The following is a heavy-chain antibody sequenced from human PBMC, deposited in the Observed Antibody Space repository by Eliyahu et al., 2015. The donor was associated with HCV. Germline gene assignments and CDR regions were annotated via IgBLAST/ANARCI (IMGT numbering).Heavy chain of an antibody. Sequence: EVQLVDSGGGLVKPGGSLRLSCAASGFTFSSWXMTWVRQAPGKGLEWVSGISIRGNTLYSDLVKGRFTISRDNAKDSLFLQMNSLRAEDTAVYYCVRDYDCSNGYCYDYWGQGTLVTVSS. CDR1: GFTFSSWX. D-gene: IGHD2-21*01. V-gene: IGHV3-21*01. CDR3: VRDYDCSNGYCYDY. CDR2: ISIRGNT. J-gene: IGHJ4*02.